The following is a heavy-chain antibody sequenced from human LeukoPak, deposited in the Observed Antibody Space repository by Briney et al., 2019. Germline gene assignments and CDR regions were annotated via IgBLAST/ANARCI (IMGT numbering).Heavy chain of an antibody. D-gene: IGHD5-24*01. CDR1: GFTFSSYS. CDR3: ARGWLQQYFDY. CDR2: ISSSSSFI. Sequence: GGSLRLSCAASGFTFSSYSMNWVRQAPGKGLEWVSSISSSSSFIYYADSVKGRFTISRDNAKNSLYLQMNSLRAEDTAVYYCARGWLQQYFDYWGQGTLVTVSS. J-gene: IGHJ4*02. V-gene: IGHV3-21*01.